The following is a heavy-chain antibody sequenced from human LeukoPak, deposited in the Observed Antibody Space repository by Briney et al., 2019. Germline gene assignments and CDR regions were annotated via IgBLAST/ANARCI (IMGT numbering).Heavy chain of an antibody. CDR2: ISGSGGST. CDR3: AKTYYDFWSGYQLGYYYYMDV. CDR1: GFTFSSYA. V-gene: IGHV3-23*01. J-gene: IGHJ6*03. Sequence: TGGSLRLSCAASGFTFSSYAMSWVRQAPGKGLEWVSAISGSGGSTYYADSVKGRFTISRDNSKNTLYLQMNSLRAEDTAVYYCAKTYYDFWSGYQLGYYYYMDVWGKGTTVTVSS. D-gene: IGHD3-3*01.